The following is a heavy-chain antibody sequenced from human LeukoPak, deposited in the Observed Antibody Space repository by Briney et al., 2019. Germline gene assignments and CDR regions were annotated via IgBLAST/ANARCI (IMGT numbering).Heavy chain of an antibody. J-gene: IGHJ3*02. D-gene: IGHD3-22*01. CDR1: GGSISSGSYY. Sequence: SETLSLTCTVSGGSISSGSYYWSWIRQPAGKGLEWIGRIYTSGSTNYNPSLKSRVTISVDTSKNQFSLKLSSVTAADTAVYYCARDEYYYDSSGWATHDFDIWGQGTMVTVSS. CDR3: ARDEYYYDSSGWATHDFDI. V-gene: IGHV4-61*02. CDR2: IYTSGST.